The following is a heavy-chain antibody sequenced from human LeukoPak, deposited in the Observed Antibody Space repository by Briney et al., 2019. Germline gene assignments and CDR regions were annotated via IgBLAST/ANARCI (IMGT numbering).Heavy chain of an antibody. CDR2: IYYSGST. V-gene: IGHV4-59*01. CDR1: GGSISSYY. Sequence: SETLSLTCTVSGGSISSYYWSWIRQPPGKGLEWIGYIYYSGSTNYNPSLKSRATISADTSKNQSSLKLSSVTAADTAVYYCARDQVDTGTTDHWGQGILVTVSS. D-gene: IGHD5-18*01. CDR3: ARDQVDTGTTDH. J-gene: IGHJ4*02.